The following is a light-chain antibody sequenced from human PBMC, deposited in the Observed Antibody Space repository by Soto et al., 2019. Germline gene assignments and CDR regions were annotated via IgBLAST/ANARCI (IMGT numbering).Light chain of an antibody. V-gene: IGKV3-20*01. Sequence: EIVLTQSPGTLSLSPGERATLSCRASQGVTSNYLAWYQQRPGQAPRLLIYVASNRSTGIPDRFSGGGSGTDFTLSISRLEPEDFAMYYCQQYGSSSPTTFGQGTRLAIE. CDR2: VAS. CDR1: QGVTSNY. J-gene: IGKJ5*01. CDR3: QQYGSSSPTT.